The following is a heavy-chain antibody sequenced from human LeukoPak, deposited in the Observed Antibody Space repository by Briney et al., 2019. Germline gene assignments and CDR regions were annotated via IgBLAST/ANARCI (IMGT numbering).Heavy chain of an antibody. CDR3: AKGGGRGDYDLTGRFSTHFDS. J-gene: IGHJ4*02. Sequence: SGGSLRLSCAASGFIFHTYAMGWVRQAPGKGPVWVSAISGGGTRTYYADSVTGRFTIYRDNSKNTVYLQMNSLRGEDTAVYLCAKGGGRGDYDLTGRFSTHFDSWGQGTLVVVSS. CDR2: ISGGGTRT. V-gene: IGHV3-23*01. D-gene: IGHD4-17*01. CDR1: GFIFHTYA.